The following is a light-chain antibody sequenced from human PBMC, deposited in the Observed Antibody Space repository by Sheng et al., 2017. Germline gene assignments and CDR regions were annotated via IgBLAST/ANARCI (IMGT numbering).Light chain of an antibody. CDR1: QSVSSY. CDR2: DTS. J-gene: IGKJ1*01. CDR3: QQYGSSPRT. V-gene: IGKV3-11*01. Sequence: EIVLTQSPATLSLSPGERATLSCRASQSVSSYLAWYQKKPGQAPRLLIYDTSNRATDIPPRFSGSGSGTDFTLTISSLEPEDFAVYYCQQYGSSPRTFGQGTKVEIK.